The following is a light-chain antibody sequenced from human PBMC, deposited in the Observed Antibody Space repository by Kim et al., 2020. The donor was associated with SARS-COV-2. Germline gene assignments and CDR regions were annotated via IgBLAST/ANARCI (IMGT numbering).Light chain of an antibody. CDR3: QQYNSLWT. V-gene: IGKV1-5*01. CDR1: QSISSW. CDR2: DAS. J-gene: IGKJ1*01. Sequence: SASVGDRVTITCRASQSISSWLAWYQQKPGKAPKLLIYDASSLESGVTSRFSGSGSGTEFTLTISSLQPDDFATYYCQQYNSLWTFGQGTKVDIK.